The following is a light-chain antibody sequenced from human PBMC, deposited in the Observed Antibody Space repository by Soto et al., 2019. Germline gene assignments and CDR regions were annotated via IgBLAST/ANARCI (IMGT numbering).Light chain of an antibody. CDR2: ANN. CDR3: QSYDSSLIAYV. Sequence: QSALTQPPSVSGAPGQRVTISCTGSGSNIGAGYDVHWYQRLPRTAPKLPIYANNNRPSGIPDRFFASRSGTSASLAITGLQAEDEADYYCQSYDSSLIAYVFGTGTKVTVL. CDR1: GSNIGAGYD. V-gene: IGLV1-40*01. J-gene: IGLJ1*01.